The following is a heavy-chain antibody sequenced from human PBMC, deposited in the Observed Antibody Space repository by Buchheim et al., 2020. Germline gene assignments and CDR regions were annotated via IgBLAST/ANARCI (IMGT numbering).Heavy chain of an antibody. D-gene: IGHD2-15*01. CDR3: ARRTPGGYYYYGMDV. V-gene: IGHV3-33*01. J-gene: IGHJ6*02. CDR2: IWYDGSNK. CDR1: GFTFSSYG. Sequence: QVQLVESGGGVVQPGRSLRLSCAASGFTFSSYGMHWVRQAPGKGLEWVAVIWYDGSNKYYADSVKGRFTIPRDNSMNTPYLQMNSLRAEDTAVYYCARRTPGGYYYYGMDVWGQGTT.